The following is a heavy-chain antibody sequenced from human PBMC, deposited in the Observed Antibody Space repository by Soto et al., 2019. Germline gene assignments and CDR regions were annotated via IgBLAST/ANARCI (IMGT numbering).Heavy chain of an antibody. V-gene: IGHV3-74*03. CDR2: INDDGSST. CDR3: AREVIAATGTIRWFDP. CDR1: GFTFRRHW. Sequence: GGSLRLSCAASGFTFRRHWMHWVRQTPGKGPVWVSRINDDGSSTKYADSVKGRFTIARDNAKNTVFLQMSSLRAEDTAVCYCAREVIAATGTIRWFDPWGQGTLVTVSS. D-gene: IGHD6-25*01. J-gene: IGHJ5*02.